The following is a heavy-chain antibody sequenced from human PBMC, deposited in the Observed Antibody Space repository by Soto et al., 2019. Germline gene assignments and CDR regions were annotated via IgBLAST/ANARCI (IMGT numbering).Heavy chain of an antibody. J-gene: IGHJ6*02. CDR3: ARAQTYYDILTGYHYYYDDMDV. Sequence: QVQLVQSGAEVKKPGASVKVSCKASGYTFTSYGIIWVRQAPGQGLEWMGWISAYNGNTNYAQKLQGRVTMTTDTSTSTDYMEQRRLRSDDTAVYYCARAQTYYDILTGYHYYYDDMDVWGQGTTVTVSS. CDR1: GYTFTSYG. V-gene: IGHV1-18*01. CDR2: ISAYNGNT. D-gene: IGHD3-9*01.